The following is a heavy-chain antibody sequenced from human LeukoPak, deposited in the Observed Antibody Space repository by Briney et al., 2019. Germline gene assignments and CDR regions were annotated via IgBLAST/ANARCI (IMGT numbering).Heavy chain of an antibody. J-gene: IGHJ6*03. CDR1: GYTFTRYY. Sequence: ASVKVSCKASGYTFTRYYMHWVRQAPGQGLEWAGIINASGGSTSYAQKFQGRVTMTRDTSTSTVYMELSSLRSDDTAMYYCARSSGRSPNRDYMDVWGKGTTVTISS. V-gene: IGHV1-46*01. CDR3: ARSSGRSPNRDYMDV. CDR2: INASGGST. D-gene: IGHD1-14*01.